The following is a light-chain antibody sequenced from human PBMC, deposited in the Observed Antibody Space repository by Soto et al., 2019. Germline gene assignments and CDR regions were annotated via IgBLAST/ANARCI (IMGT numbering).Light chain of an antibody. CDR3: QQFKSHPYT. Sequence: AIPLTQSPSPLSASIGDRVTITCRASQGISNSLAWYQQKPGTPPALLIYDASTLQSGVPSRFSGSGSGTDFTLTISSLQPGDFATYYCQQFKSHPYTFGQGTKLDIK. CDR1: QGISNS. CDR2: DAS. V-gene: IGKV1-13*02. J-gene: IGKJ2*01.